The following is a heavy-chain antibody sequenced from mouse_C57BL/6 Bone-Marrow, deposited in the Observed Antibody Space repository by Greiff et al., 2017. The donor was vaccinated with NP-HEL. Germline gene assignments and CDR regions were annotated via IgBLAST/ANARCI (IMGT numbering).Heavy chain of an antibody. J-gene: IGHJ3*01. Sequence: EVKVVESGGGLVQPGGSLKLSCAASGFTFSDYGMAWVRQAPRKGPEWVAFISNLAYSIYYADTVTGRFTFSRENAKSTLYLEMSSLRSEDTAMYYCARQEFAYGGFAYWGQGTLVTVSA. CDR1: GFTFSDYG. V-gene: IGHV5-15*01. CDR3: ARQEFAYGGFAY. D-gene: IGHD6-5*01. CDR2: ISNLAYSI.